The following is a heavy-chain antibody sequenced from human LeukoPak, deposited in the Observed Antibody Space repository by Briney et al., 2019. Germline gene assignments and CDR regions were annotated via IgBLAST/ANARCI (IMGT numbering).Heavy chain of an antibody. V-gene: IGHV4-34*01. J-gene: IGHJ4*02. CDR1: GGSFSGYY. Sequence: PSETLSLTCAVYGGSFSGYYWSWLRQPPGKGLEWIGEINHSGSTNYNPSLKSRVTISVDTSKNQFSLKLSSVTAADTAVYYCARAPGYSSGWYGARGTSRYFDYWGQGTLVTVSS. CDR3: ARAPGYSSGWYGARGTSRYFDY. CDR2: INHSGST. D-gene: IGHD6-19*01.